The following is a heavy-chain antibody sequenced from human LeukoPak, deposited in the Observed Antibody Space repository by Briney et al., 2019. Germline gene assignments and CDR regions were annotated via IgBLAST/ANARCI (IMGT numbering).Heavy chain of an antibody. Sequence: ASVKVSCKTSGYTFTNYAIHWVRQAPGQRLEWMGRINAGYGNTKYSQKFQGRVTLTSDTSANTAYMDLSSLKSEDTAVYYCAALPNGPLWGQGTLVTVSS. CDR1: GYTFTNYA. J-gene: IGHJ4*02. CDR3: AALPNGPL. D-gene: IGHD1-26*01. CDR2: INAGYGNT. V-gene: IGHV1-3*01.